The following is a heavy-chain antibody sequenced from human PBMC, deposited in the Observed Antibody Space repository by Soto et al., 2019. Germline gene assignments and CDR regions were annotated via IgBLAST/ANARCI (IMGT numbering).Heavy chain of an antibody. J-gene: IGHJ3*02. V-gene: IGHV4-34*01. CDR2: IKHSGST. CDR1: GGSFSGYY. Sequence: PSETLSLTCAVYGGSFSGYYWSWIRQPPGKGLEWIGEIKHSGSTNYNPSLESRVTISVVTSKNQFSLKLSSVYAADTAVYYCARGVKWLVTRGYYYIDVWGSYRPWPRDAFDIWGQATMVTVSS. D-gene: IGHD3-16*02. CDR3: ARGVKWLVTRGYYYIDVWGSYRPWPRDAFDI.